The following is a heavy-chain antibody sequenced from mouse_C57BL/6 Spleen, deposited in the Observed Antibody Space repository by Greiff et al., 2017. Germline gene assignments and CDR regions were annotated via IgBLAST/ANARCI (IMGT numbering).Heavy chain of an antibody. V-gene: IGHV5-4*01. CDR2: ISDGGSYT. CDR1: GFTFSSYA. Sequence: EVQVVESGGGLVKPGGSLKLSCAASGFTFSSYAMSWVRQTPEKRLEWVATISDGGSYTYYPDNVKGRFTISRDNAKNNLYLQMSHLKSEDTAMYYCARWEGDAMDYWGQGTSVTVSS. D-gene: IGHD4-1*01. CDR3: ARWEGDAMDY. J-gene: IGHJ4*01.